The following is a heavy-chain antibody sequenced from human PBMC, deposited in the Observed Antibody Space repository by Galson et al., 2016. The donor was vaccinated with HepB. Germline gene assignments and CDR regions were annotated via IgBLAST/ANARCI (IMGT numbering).Heavy chain of an antibody. CDR3: VVRIVGGTDSASDP. V-gene: IGHV1-69*13. Sequence: SVKVSCKASGGTFSNYAIHWVRQAPGQGLEWMGVIIPVFGTSNFEQRFQGRVTITADEISDTAYMELTSLRSEDTGVYYCVVRIVGGTDSASDPWGQGTLVTVSS. J-gene: IGHJ5*02. CDR1: GGTFSNYA. CDR2: IIPVFGTS. D-gene: IGHD1-26*01.